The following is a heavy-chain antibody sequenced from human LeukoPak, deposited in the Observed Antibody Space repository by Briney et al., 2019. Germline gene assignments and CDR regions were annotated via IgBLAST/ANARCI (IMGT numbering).Heavy chain of an antibody. V-gene: IGHV1-18*01. CDR2: ISAYNGNT. CDR1: GYTFTIYG. Sequence: ASVTVSFKGSGYTFTIYGISWVRQAPGQGIEWVGWISAYNGNTNYSQKLQGRLTMTTDTPTSTAYIELRSLRSDDTPVYYCARDRQQLVWRYYYYYGMDVWGQGTTVTVSS. D-gene: IGHD6-13*01. CDR3: ARDRQQLVWRYYYYYGMDV. J-gene: IGHJ6*02.